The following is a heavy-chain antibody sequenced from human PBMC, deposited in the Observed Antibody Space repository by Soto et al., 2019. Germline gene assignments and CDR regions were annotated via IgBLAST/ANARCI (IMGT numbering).Heavy chain of an antibody. Sequence: QITLKESGPPLVKPTQTLTLTCTFSGFSLSTSGVGVGWIRQPPGKALAWLALIYWDDDKRYSPSLKSRLTITKDTSKHQVVLTMTNMDPVDTATYYCAHGPTVTIYFQHWGQGTLVTVSS. CDR3: AHGPTVTIYFQH. D-gene: IGHD4-17*01. CDR1: GFSLSTSGVG. J-gene: IGHJ1*01. V-gene: IGHV2-5*02. CDR2: IYWDDDK.